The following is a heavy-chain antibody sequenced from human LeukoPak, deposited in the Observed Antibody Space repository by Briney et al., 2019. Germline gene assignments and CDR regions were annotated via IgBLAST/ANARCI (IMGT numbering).Heavy chain of an antibody. J-gene: IGHJ4*02. CDR3: ARVAKERVGGVYYFDY. D-gene: IGHD1-1*01. Sequence: PGGSLRLSCAASGFTFSDYDMHWVRQATGKGLEWVSAIGTAGDTYYTGSVPGRFTISTENAKNSLYPQMNSLRAGDTAVYYCARVAKERVGGVYYFDYWGQGTLVTVSS. V-gene: IGHV3-13*01. CDR1: GFTFSDYD. CDR2: IGTAGDT.